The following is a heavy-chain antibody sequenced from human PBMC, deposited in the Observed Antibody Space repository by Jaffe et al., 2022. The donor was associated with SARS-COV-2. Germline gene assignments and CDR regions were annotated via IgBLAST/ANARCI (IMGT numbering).Heavy chain of an antibody. CDR3: ARLKRGGDYVDY. D-gene: IGHD2-21*01. V-gene: IGHV3-23*04. CDR2: ISGGGDNT. J-gene: IGHJ4*02. Sequence: EEQLVDSGGGLVQPGGSLRLSCAASGFTFTNYAMTWVRQTPGKGLEWVSAISGGGDNTYYADSVKGRFTISRDNSKNTLFVQMNSLRAEDTAIYYCARLKRGGDYVDYWGQGTLVTVSS. CDR1: GFTFTNYA.